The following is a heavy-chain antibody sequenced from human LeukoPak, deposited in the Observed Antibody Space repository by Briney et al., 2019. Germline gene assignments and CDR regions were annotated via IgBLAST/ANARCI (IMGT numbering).Heavy chain of an antibody. V-gene: IGHV3-23*01. CDR1: GFTFGSYA. CDR3: AGGNDYFDTSGYYFERLQH. J-gene: IGHJ1*01. Sequence: PGGSLRLSCAASGFTFGSYAMSWVRQAPGKGLEWVSSISGNADTAYYAESVKGRFTISGDNSKKTVFLQIAGLRAEDTALYYCAGGNDYFDTSGYYFERLQHWGQGTLVTVSS. CDR2: ISGNADTA. D-gene: IGHD3-22*01.